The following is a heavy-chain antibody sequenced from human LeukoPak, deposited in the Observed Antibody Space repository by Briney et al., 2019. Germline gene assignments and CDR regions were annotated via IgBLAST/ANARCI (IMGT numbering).Heavy chain of an antibody. V-gene: IGHV1-2*02. CDR1: GYSFTDYY. Sequence: ASVKVSCKASGYSFTDYYMHWVRQAPGQGLEWMGWINSYSGDTNYAQKFQGRVTMTRDTSISTAYMEVSRLRSDDAAVFYCARVGGYCTTTSCSYGMDVWGQGSTVTVSS. J-gene: IGHJ6*02. D-gene: IGHD2-2*01. CDR2: INSYSGDT. CDR3: ARVGGYCTTTSCSYGMDV.